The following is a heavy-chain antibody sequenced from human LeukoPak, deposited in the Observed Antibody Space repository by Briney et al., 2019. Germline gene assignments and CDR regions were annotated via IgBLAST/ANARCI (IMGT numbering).Heavy chain of an antibody. Sequence: SETLSLTCTVSGGSISSSSYYWGWIRQPPGKGLEWIGSIYYSGSTYYNPSLKSRVTISVDTSKNQFSLKVSSVTAADTAVYYCARRAVVVTAAPNDYWGQGTLVTVSS. D-gene: IGHD2-21*02. V-gene: IGHV4-39*01. J-gene: IGHJ4*02. CDR2: IYYSGST. CDR3: ARRAVVVTAAPNDY. CDR1: GGSISSSSYY.